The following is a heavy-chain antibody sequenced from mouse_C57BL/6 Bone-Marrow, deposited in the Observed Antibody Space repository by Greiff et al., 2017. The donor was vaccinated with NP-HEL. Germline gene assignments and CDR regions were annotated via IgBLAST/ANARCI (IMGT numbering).Heavy chain of an antibody. V-gene: IGHV1-77*01. J-gene: IGHJ3*01. CDR3: ARSITTVVAGEAWFAY. CDR2: IGPGSGST. Sequence: VQLQESGAELVKPGASVKISCKASGYTFTDYYINWVKQRPGQGLEWIGKIGPGSGSTYYNEKFKGKATLTADKSSSTAYMQLSSLTSEDSAVYFCARSITTVVAGEAWFAYWGQGTLVTVSA. D-gene: IGHD1-1*01. CDR1: GYTFTDYY.